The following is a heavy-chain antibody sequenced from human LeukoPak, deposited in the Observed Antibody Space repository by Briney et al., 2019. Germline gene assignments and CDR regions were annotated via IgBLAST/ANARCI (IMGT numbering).Heavy chain of an antibody. J-gene: IGHJ5*02. CDR2: IYTSGST. Sequence: SETLSLTCTVSGGSISSYYWSWIRQPPGKGLEWIGYIYTSGSTNYNPSLKNRVTISVDTSKNQFSLKLSSVTAADTAVYYCAGLNRGTPFDPWGQGTLVTVSS. CDR1: GGSISSYY. V-gene: IGHV4-4*09. CDR3: AGLNRGTPFDP. D-gene: IGHD1-14*01.